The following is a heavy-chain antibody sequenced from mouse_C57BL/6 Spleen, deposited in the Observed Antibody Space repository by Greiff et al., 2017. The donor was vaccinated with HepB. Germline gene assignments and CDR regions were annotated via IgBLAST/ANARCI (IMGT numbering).Heavy chain of an antibody. D-gene: IGHD2-5*01. CDR1: GYTFTSYW. CDR3: ARSYYSNYY. Sequence: VQLQQPGAELVKPGASVKLSCKASGYTFTSYWMQWVKQRPGQGLEWIGEIDPSDSYTNYNQKFKGKATLTVDTSSSTAYMQLSSLTSEDSAVYYCARSYYSNYYWGQGTTLTVSS. V-gene: IGHV1-50*01. J-gene: IGHJ2*01. CDR2: IDPSDSYT.